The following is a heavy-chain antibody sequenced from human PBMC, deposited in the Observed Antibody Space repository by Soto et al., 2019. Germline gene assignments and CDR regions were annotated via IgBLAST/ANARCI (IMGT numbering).Heavy chain of an antibody. D-gene: IGHD2-21*02. V-gene: IGHV3-30*18. CDR1: GFTFSSYG. J-gene: IGHJ6*02. CDR2: ISYDGSNK. CDR3: AKGDIVVVTATDYYYGMDV. Sequence: QPGGSLRLSCAASGFTFSSYGMHWVRQAPGKGLEWVAVISYDGSNKYYADSVKGRFTISRDNSKNTLYLQMNSLRAEDTAVYYCAKGDIVVVTATDYYYGMDVWGQGTTVTVSS.